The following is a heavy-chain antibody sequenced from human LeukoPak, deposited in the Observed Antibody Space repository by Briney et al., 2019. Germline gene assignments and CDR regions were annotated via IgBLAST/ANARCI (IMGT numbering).Heavy chain of an antibody. CDR3: ARLGPVNKDHYIDV. CDR2: ISSSGSTI. CDR1: GFTFSSYS. V-gene: IGHV3-48*04. Sequence: QPGGSLRLSCAASGFTFSSYSMNWVRQAPGKGLEWVSYISSSGSTIYYADSVKGRFTISRDNAKNSLYLQMNSLGAEDTAVYFCARLGPVNKDHYIDVGGKGTTVTISS. D-gene: IGHD4-17*01. J-gene: IGHJ6*03.